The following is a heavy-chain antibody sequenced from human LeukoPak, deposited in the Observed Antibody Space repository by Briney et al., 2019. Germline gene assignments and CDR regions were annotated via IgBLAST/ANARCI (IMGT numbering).Heavy chain of an antibody. V-gene: IGHV3-48*01. CDR1: GFSLSNYN. CDR2: ISSDSRTI. D-gene: IGHD2-2*01. Sequence: TGGSLRLSCAASGFSLSNYNMNWVRQAPGKGLEWVSYISSDSRTIFYADSVKGRFTISRDNAKNSLYLQMNSLRAEGTAMYYCARPYCSSTSCPTFDDWGQGTLVTVSS. CDR3: ARPYCSSTSCPTFDD. J-gene: IGHJ4*02.